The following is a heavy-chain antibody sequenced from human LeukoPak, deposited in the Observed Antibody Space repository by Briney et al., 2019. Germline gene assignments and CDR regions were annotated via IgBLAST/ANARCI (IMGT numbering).Heavy chain of an antibody. CDR3: ARGGAMIALRLVDYFDY. V-gene: IGHV1-8*03. J-gene: IGHJ4*02. Sequence: GASVKVSCKASGYTFTSYDINWVRQATGQGLEWMGWMNPNSGNTGYAQKFQGRVTITRNTSISTAYMELSSLRSEDTAVYYCARGGAMIALRLVDYFDYWGQGTLVTASS. CDR2: MNPNSGNT. D-gene: IGHD3-22*01. CDR1: GYTFTSYD.